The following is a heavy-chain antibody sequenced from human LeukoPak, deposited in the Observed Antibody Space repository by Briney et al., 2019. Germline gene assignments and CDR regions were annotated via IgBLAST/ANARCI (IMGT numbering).Heavy chain of an antibody. Sequence: GGSLRLSCAASGFTFSSYWMHWVRQAPGKGLVWVSRINTGGSSTSYADSVKGRFTISRDNAKNTLYLQMNSLRAEDTAVYYCVRRYGSGSLYYFDYWGQGTLVTVSS. CDR2: INTGGSST. CDR3: VRRYGSGSLYYFDY. V-gene: IGHV3-74*01. J-gene: IGHJ4*02. CDR1: GFTFSSYW. D-gene: IGHD3-10*01.